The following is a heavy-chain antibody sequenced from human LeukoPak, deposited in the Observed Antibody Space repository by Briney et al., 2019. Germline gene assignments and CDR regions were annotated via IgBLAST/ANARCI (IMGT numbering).Heavy chain of an antibody. Sequence: SESLSLTCTVSGGSISSSSYYWGWIRQPSGKGLEWIGSIYYSGSTYYNPSLKSRVTISVDTSKNQFSLKLSSVTAADTAVYYCARHTSGPLTYWGQGTLVTVSS. J-gene: IGHJ4*02. CDR1: GGSISSSSYY. V-gene: IGHV4-39*01. CDR2: IYYSGST. CDR3: ARHTSGPLTY.